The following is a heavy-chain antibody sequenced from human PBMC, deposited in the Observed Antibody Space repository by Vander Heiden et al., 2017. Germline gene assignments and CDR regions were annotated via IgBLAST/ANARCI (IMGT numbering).Heavy chain of an antibody. CDR1: GGSMSGYS. CDR2: IFASGET. Sequence: QLQLQESVSGLVMSSETLSLTCSVYGGSMSGYSWVRIRQPAGKGLGWIGRIFASGETRYNPSLKSRVTMSVDRPKKQFSLELNSVTAADTGVYFCARAREYGDYCDYWGQGTLVAVSS. D-gene: IGHD2-8*01. V-gene: IGHV4-4*07. J-gene: IGHJ4*02. CDR3: ARAREYGDYCDY.